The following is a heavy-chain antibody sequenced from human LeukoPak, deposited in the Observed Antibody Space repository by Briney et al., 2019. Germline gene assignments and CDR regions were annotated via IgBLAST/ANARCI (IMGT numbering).Heavy chain of an antibody. J-gene: IGHJ4*02. Sequence: SVKVSCKASGCTFSSYAISWVRQAPGQGLEWMGRIIPILGIANYAQKFQGRVTITADKSTSTAYMELSSLRSEDTAVYYCARENQAGGGSDYWGQGTLVTVSS. V-gene: IGHV1-69*04. D-gene: IGHD2-15*01. CDR1: GCTFSSYA. CDR3: ARENQAGGGSDY. CDR2: IIPILGIA.